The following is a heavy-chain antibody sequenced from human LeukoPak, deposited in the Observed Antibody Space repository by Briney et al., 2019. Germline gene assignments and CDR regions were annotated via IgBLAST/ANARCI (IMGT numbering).Heavy chain of an antibody. CDR3: ARETGSAVGSTDFDY. Sequence: GGSLRLSCAASRFTFSSYAMHWVRQAPGKGLEWVAVISYDGSNKYYADSVKGRFTISRDNSKNTLYLQMNSLRAEDTAVYYCARETGSAVGSTDFDYWGQGTLVTVSS. CDR2: ISYDGSNK. D-gene: IGHD4-17*01. V-gene: IGHV3-30-3*01. J-gene: IGHJ4*02. CDR1: RFTFSSYA.